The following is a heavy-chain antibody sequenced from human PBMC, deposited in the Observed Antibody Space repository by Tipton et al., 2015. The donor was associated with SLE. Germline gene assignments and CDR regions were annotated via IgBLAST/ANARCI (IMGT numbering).Heavy chain of an antibody. CDR3: ARGPGIRAFDI. CDR2: INHSGST. J-gene: IGHJ3*02. Sequence: TLSLTCAVYGGSFSGYYWSWIRQPPGKGLEWIGEINHSGSTNYNPSLKSRVTRSVGTSKNQFSLRLSSVTAADTAVYYCARGPGIRAFDIWGQGTMVTVSS. CDR1: GGSFSGYY. V-gene: IGHV4-34*01.